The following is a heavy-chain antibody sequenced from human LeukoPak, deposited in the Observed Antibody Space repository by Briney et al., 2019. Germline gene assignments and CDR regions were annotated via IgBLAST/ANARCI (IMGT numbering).Heavy chain of an antibody. CDR3: AGERKAAPGTRGYFDY. D-gene: IGHD6-13*01. J-gene: IGHJ4*02. CDR1: GDSVSSDSAA. V-gene: IGHV6-1*01. Sequence: SQTLSLTCAISGDSVSSDSAAWNWIRQSPSRGLEWLGRTFYRSKWYNDYAVSMNSRITINPDTSKNQFSLQLNSATPDDTAVYFCAGERKAAPGTRGYFDYWGQGTLVTVSS. CDR2: TFYRSKWYN.